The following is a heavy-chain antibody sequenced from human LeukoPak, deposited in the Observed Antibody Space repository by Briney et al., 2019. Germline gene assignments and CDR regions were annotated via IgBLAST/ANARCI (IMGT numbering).Heavy chain of an antibody. D-gene: IGHD6-13*01. CDR3: ARVKGGVAAAGSYFDY. V-gene: IGHV1-18*01. CDR1: GCTFTSYG. CDR2: ISAYNGNT. J-gene: IGHJ4*02. Sequence: ASVKVSCKASGCTFTSYGISWVRQAPGQGLEWMGWISAYNGNTNYAQKLQGRVTMTTDTSTSTAYMELRSLRSDDTAVYYCARVKGGVAAAGSYFDYWGQGTLVTVSS.